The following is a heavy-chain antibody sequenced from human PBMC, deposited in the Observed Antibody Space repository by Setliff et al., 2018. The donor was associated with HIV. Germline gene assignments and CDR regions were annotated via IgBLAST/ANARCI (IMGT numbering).Heavy chain of an antibody. CDR1: GFTFSSSW. CDR2: IKEDGSET. J-gene: IGHJ4*02. Sequence: GGSLRLSCAASGFTFSSSWMSWVRQAPGKGLEWVANIKEDGSETSYADSVKGRFTISRDNAKNSLYLQMNGLRAEDTAVYYCARDRGILSNWLYYFDSWGQGTLVTVSS. CDR3: ARDRGILSNWLYYFDS. V-gene: IGHV3-7*01. D-gene: IGHD6-13*01.